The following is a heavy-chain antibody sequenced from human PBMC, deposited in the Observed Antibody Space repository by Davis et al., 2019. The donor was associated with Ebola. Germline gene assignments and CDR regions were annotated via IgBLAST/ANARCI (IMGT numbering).Heavy chain of an antibody. D-gene: IGHD3-3*01. Sequence: GESLKISCAASGFTFSGSAMHWVRQASGKGLGWVCLIRSKANSYATAYAASVKGRFTISRDDSKNTAYLQMNSLKTEDTAVYYCTRGEKYYDFWSGYYDWFDPWGQGTLVTVSS. J-gene: IGHJ5*02. CDR3: TRGEKYYDFWSGYYDWFDP. V-gene: IGHV3-73*01. CDR1: GFTFSGSA. CDR2: IRSKANSYAT.